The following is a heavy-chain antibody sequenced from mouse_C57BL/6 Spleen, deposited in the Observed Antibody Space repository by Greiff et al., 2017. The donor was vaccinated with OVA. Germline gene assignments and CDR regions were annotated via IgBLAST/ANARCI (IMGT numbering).Heavy chain of an antibody. Sequence: VQLQQPGAELVRPGTSVKLSCKASGYTFTSYWMHWVKQRPGQGLEWIGVIDPSDSYTNYNQKFKGKATLTVDTSSSTAYMQLSSLTSEDSAVYYCARGVAHWYFDVWGTGTTVTVSS. CDR1: GYTFTSYW. CDR3: ARGVAHWYFDV. D-gene: IGHD1-1*01. J-gene: IGHJ1*03. CDR2: IDPSDSYT. V-gene: IGHV1-59*01.